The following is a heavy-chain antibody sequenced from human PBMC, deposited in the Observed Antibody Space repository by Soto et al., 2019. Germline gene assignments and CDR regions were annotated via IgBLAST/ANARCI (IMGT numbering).Heavy chain of an antibody. D-gene: IGHD5-18*01. CDR1: GXXXXXXA. CDR3: ARDPLWGTAMVLWYFDL. CDR2: ISYDGSNK. J-gene: IGHJ2*01. Sequence: SLRLSCAASGXXXXXXAXXXXXXXXXXXLEWVAVISYDGSNKYYADSVKGRFTISRDNSKNTLYLQMNSLRAEDTAVYYCARDPLWGTAMVLWYFDLWGRGTLVT. V-gene: IGHV3-30-3*01.